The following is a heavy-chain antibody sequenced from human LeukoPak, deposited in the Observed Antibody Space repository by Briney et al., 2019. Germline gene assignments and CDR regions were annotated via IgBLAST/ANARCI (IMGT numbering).Heavy chain of an antibody. D-gene: IGHD3-10*01. Sequence: GGSLRLSCAASGFTFSSYGMHWVRQAPGKGLEWVAVISYDGSNKYYADSVKGRFTISRDNSKNTLYLQMNSLRAEDTAVYYCAKDQWFGTWGQGTLVTVSS. CDR3: AKDQWFGT. J-gene: IGHJ4*02. CDR1: GFTFSSYG. V-gene: IGHV3-30*18. CDR2: ISYDGSNK.